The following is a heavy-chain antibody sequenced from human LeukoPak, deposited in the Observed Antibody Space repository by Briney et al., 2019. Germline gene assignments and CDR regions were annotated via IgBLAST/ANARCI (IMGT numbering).Heavy chain of an antibody. CDR3: ARQSVYRDGDYAPRGAFDI. D-gene: IGHD4-17*01. CDR2: IYPGDSDT. CDR1: GYSFTSYW. Sequence: GESLKISCKGSGYSFTSYWIGWVRQMPGKGLEWMGIIYPGDSDTRYSPSFQGQVTISADKSISTAYLQWSSLKASDTAMYYCARQSVYRDGDYAPRGAFDIWGQGTMVTVSS. J-gene: IGHJ3*02. V-gene: IGHV5-51*01.